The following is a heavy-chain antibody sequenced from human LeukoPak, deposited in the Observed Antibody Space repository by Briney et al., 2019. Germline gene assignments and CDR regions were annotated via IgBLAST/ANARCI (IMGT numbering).Heavy chain of an antibody. CDR1: GGSISSYY. V-gene: IGHV4-59*01. J-gene: IGHJ5*02. Sequence: SETLSLTCTVSGGSISSYYWSWIRQPPEKGLEWIGYIYYSGSTNYNPSLKSRVTITVDTSKNQFSLKLSSVTAADTAVYYCARDYEGYSSSSPWFDPWGQGTLVTVSS. CDR3: ARDYEGYSSSSPWFDP. D-gene: IGHD6-6*01. CDR2: IYYSGST.